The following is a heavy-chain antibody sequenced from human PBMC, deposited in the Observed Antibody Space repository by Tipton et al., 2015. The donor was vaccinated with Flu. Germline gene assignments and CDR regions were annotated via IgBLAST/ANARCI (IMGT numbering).Heavy chain of an antibody. CDR3: TRYPVDY. CDR2: IRDKAHGGTT. CDR1: GFTFGDYA. J-gene: IGHJ4*02. V-gene: IGHV3-49*04. Sequence: SLRLSCTTSGFTFGDYATNWVRQAPGQGLEWVALIRDKAHGGTTEYAASVKGRFTVSRDDSKSIAYLQMNSLTTEDTAIYFCTRYPVDYWGQGALVTVSS.